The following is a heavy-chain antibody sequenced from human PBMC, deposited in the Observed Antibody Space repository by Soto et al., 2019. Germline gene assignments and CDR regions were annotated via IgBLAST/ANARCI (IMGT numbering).Heavy chain of an antibody. CDR1: GGSISSGDYY. CDR2: IYYSGST. D-gene: IGHD1-26*01. Sequence: PSETLSLTCTVSGGSISSGDYYWSWIRQPPGKGLEWIGYIYYSGSTFYNPSLKNRVTISLDASKIQFSLKLSSVSAEDTAVYHCAKNQGVELVPLATVDWFDPWGQGSVVTVSS. V-gene: IGHV4-30-4*01. CDR3: AKNQGVELVPLATVDWFDP. J-gene: IGHJ5*02.